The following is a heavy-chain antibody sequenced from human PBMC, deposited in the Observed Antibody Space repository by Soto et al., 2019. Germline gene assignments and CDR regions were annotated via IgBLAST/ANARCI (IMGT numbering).Heavy chain of an antibody. J-gene: IGHJ3*02. CDR3: ARDGRFGELLSRRAFDI. D-gene: IGHD3-10*01. V-gene: IGHV1-18*04. Sequence: ASVKVSCKASGYTFTSYGISWVLQAPGQGLEGMGWISAYNGNTNYAQKLQGRVTMTTDTSTSTAYMELRSLRSDDTAVYYCARDGRFGELLSRRAFDIWGQGTMVTVSS. CDR2: ISAYNGNT. CDR1: GYTFTSYG.